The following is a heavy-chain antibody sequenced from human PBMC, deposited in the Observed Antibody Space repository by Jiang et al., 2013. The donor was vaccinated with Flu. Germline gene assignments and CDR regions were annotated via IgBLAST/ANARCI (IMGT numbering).Heavy chain of an antibody. J-gene: IGHJ4*02. V-gene: IGHV2-26*01. CDR1: GFSLTTGRMG. CDR2: IFSNDEK. D-gene: IGHD3-10*01. CDR3: ARVDGSGGPGYAFDS. Sequence: KPTQTLTLTCTVAGFSLTTGRMGVSWIRQPPGKALEWLAHIFSNDEKFYSTSLKSRLAISKDTSKSQVVLSITNVDPVDTATYYCARVDGSGGPGYAFDSWGQGTLVTVSS.